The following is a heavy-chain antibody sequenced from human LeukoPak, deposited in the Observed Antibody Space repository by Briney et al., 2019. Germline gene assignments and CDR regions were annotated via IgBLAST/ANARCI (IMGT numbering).Heavy chain of an antibody. CDR2: IIPIPGIA. Sequence: SVKVSCKASGGTFSSYAISWVRQAPGQGLEWMGRIIPIPGIANYAQKFQGRVTITADKSTSTAYMELSSLRSEDTAVYYCARDMLQPGVFDYWGQGTLVTVSS. J-gene: IGHJ4*02. CDR3: ARDMLQPGVFDY. V-gene: IGHV1-69*04. CDR1: GGTFSSYA. D-gene: IGHD2-8*01.